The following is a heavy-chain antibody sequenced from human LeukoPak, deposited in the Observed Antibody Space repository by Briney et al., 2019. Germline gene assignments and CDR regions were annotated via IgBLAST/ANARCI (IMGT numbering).Heavy chain of an antibody. D-gene: IGHD5-18*01. V-gene: IGHV7-4-1*02. J-gene: IGHJ4*02. CDR3: GRDPKLGIRGYTYGYIDF. CDR1: GYTFTTYA. CDR2: INTNTGNP. Sequence: ASVKVSCKTSGYTFTTYAISWVRQAPGQGLEWMGWINTNTGNPTYAQGFFTGRYVFSLDTSVDTAYLQITGLKADDTAVYYCGRDPKLGIRGYTYGYIDFWGQGTLVTVAS.